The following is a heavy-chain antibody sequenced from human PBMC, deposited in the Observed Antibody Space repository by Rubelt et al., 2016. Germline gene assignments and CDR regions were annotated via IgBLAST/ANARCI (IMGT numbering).Heavy chain of an antibody. J-gene: IGHJ4*02. CDR1: GFTFSNYA. V-gene: IGHV3-30*04. Sequence: GQPGRSLRLSCAASGFTFSNYAMHWVRQVPGKGLEWVTVISYDGSNKYHADSVKGRFTISRDNSKNTLYLQMNSLRAEDTAVYFCARDSGYKDTAMDYCDYWGQGTLVTVSS. CDR2: ISYDGSNK. D-gene: IGHD5-18*01. CDR3: ARDSGYKDTAMDYCDY.